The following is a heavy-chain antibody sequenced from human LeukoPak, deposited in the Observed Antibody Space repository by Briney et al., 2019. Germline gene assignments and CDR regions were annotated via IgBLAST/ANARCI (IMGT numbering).Heavy chain of an antibody. J-gene: IGHJ6*02. Sequence: GGSLRLSCAASGFTFSGYWMTWVRQAPGKGLEWVANIKQDGSEKKYVVSVKGRFTISRDNAPNSMYLQMNSLTAEDTAVYHCVRGGSMDGWGQGTTVTVSS. CDR2: IKQDGSEK. CDR3: VRGGSMDG. V-gene: IGHV3-7*01. D-gene: IGHD3-16*01. CDR1: GFTFSGYW.